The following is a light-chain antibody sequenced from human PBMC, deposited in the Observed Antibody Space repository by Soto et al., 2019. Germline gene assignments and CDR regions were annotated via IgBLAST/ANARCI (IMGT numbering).Light chain of an antibody. J-gene: IGKJ1*01. CDR3: QHYNSYSEA. CDR2: KAS. Sequence: DIQMTQSPSTLSGSVGDRVTITCRASQTISSWLAWYQQKPGKAPKLLIYKASTLKSGVPSRFSGSGSGTEFTLTISSPQPDDFATYYCQHYNSYSEAFGPGTKVDIX. V-gene: IGKV1-5*03. CDR1: QTISSW.